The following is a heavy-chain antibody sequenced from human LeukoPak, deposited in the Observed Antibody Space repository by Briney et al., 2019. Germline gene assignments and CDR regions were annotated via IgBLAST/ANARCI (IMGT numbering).Heavy chain of an antibody. Sequence: GESLKISCKGSGYSSTSSWIGWVRQMPGKGLDWMGIIYLGDSETRYSPSFQGQVTISADMSINTAYLQWSSLKASDTAMYYCARHPSYTSGWPLDYWGQGTLVIVSS. CDR1: GYSSTSSW. D-gene: IGHD6-19*01. J-gene: IGHJ4*02. CDR2: IYLGDSET. CDR3: ARHPSYTSGWPLDY. V-gene: IGHV5-51*01.